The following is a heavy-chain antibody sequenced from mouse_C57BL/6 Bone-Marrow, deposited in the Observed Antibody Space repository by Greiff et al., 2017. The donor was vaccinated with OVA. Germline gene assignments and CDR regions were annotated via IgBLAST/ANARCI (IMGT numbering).Heavy chain of an antibody. V-gene: IGHV14-4*01. CDR1: GFNIKDDY. CDR2: IDPENGDT. Sequence: VQLQQSGAELVRPGASVKLSCTASGFNIKDDYMHWVKQRPEQGLEWIGWIDPENGDTEYASKFQGKATITADTSSNTAYLQLSSLTSEDTAVYYCTTGYDGYYQFAYWGQGTLVTVSA. J-gene: IGHJ3*01. D-gene: IGHD2-3*01. CDR3: TTGYDGYYQFAY.